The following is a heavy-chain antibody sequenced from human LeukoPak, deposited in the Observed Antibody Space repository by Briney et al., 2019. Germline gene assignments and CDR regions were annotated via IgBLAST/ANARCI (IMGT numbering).Heavy chain of an antibody. V-gene: IGHV3-21*01. CDR2: ISSSSSYI. J-gene: IGHJ3*02. CDR3: ARTHFSDDAFDI. Sequence: GGSLRLSCAASGFTFSSYSMNWVRQAPGKGLEWVSSISSSSSYIYYADSVKGRFTISIDNAKNSLYLQMNSLRAEDTAVYYCARTHFSDDAFDIWGQGTMVTVSS. D-gene: IGHD6-25*01. CDR1: GFTFSSYS.